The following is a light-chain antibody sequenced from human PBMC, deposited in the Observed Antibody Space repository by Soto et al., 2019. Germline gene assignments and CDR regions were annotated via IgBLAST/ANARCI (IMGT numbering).Light chain of an antibody. V-gene: IGKV1-17*01. CDR2: AAS. Sequence: DIQMTQSPSSLSASVRDRVTITCRASQAIGNDLGWYQQKPGKAPKRLIYAASSLQSGVPSRFSGSGSGTEFTLTSSSLQPEDFATYYCLQHNTYPWTFGQGTKVEIK. CDR3: LQHNTYPWT. CDR1: QAIGND. J-gene: IGKJ1*01.